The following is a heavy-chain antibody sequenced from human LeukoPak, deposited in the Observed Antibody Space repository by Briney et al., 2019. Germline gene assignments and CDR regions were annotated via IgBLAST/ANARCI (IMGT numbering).Heavy chain of an antibody. J-gene: IGHJ4*02. V-gene: IGHV4-39*07. CDR1: GGSISSSSYY. D-gene: IGHD3-22*01. CDR2: IYYSGST. Sequence: SETLSLTCTVSGGSISSSSYYWGWIRQPPGKGLEWIGNIYYSGSTYYNPSLKSRVTISVDTSKNQFSLKLSSVTAADTAVYYCARVYYYDSSGYLDYWGQGTLVTVSS. CDR3: ARVYYYDSSGYLDY.